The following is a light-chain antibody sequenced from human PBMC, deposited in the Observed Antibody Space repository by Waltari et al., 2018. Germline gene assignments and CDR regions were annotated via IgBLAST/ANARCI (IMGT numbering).Light chain of an antibody. CDR3: ASYARGDIRI. CDR1: SNDVGSYNL. CDR2: EVS. J-gene: IGLJ2*01. Sequence: QSALSQPASVSGSPGQSITISCTGTSNDVGSYNLVSWYQHHPDKAPKLIIYEVSRPPSGLPERFSGYRSGNTASLAISGFQTDDEADYYCASYARGDIRIFGGGTKVTV. V-gene: IGLV2-23*02.